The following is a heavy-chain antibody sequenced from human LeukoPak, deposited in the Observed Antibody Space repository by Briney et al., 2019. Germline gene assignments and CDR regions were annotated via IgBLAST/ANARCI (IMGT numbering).Heavy chain of an antibody. Sequence: PGGSLRLSCAASGFTFSIYAMSWVRQAPGKGLEWVSAISGSGGTTYYADSVKGRFTISRDNSKNTLYLQMNSLRAEDTAVYYCARSFGYGVDAFDIRGQGTMVTVSS. CDR3: ARSFGYGVDAFDI. CDR1: GFTFSIYA. CDR2: ISGSGGTT. V-gene: IGHV3-23*01. D-gene: IGHD5-18*01. J-gene: IGHJ3*02.